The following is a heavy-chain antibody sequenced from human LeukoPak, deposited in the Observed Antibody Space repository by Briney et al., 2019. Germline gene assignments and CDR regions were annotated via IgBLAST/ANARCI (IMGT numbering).Heavy chain of an antibody. J-gene: IGHJ4*02. CDR2: IKEDGSDN. CDR1: QCSFSSYW. CDR3: ATVLAGRCDNRPCHPVFDL. D-gene: IGHD6-19*01. V-gene: IGHV3-7*01. Sequence: PSESLTLSCVASQCSFSSYWMTWVRQAPGKGLELVGKIKEDGSDNYYVDFVKGRFTISDENANNSLYLQMNRLRADETFVYCCATVLAGRCDNRPCHPVFDLWCGGTLVSVAS.